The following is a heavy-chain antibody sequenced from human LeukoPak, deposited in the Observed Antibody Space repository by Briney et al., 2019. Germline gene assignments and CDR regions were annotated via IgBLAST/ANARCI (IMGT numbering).Heavy chain of an antibody. CDR1: GYSISSGYY. D-gene: IGHD4-11*01. CDR2: IYHSGST. V-gene: IGHV4-38-2*01. J-gene: IGHJ5*02. Sequence: PSETLSLTCAVSGYSISSGYYWGWIRQPPGKGLEWIGSIYHSGSTYYNPSLKSRVTISVDTSKNRFSLKLSSVTAADTAVYYWARHSGGVTTGFDPWGQGTLVTVSS. CDR3: ARHSGGVTTGFDP.